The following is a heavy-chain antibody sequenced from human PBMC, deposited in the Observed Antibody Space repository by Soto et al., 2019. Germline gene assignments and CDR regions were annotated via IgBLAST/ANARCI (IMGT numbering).Heavy chain of an antibody. J-gene: IGHJ4*02. D-gene: IGHD3-3*01. CDR3: VRVEIFGVVIISDFDY. CDR1: AGTFTSYG. CDR2: ISAYNGNT. V-gene: IGHV1-18*04. Sequence: ASLKVSCDDSAGTFTSYGISWGRQAPGQGLEWMGWISAYNGNTNYAQKLQGRVTMTTDTSTSTAYMELRSLRSDDTDVYYCVRVEIFGVVIISDFDYWAQGTLVTVSS.